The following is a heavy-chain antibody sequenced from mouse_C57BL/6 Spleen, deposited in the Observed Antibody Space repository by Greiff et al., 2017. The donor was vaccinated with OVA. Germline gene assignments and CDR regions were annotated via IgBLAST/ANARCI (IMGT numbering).Heavy chain of an antibody. Sequence: EVKVEESGGGLVQPGGSLSLSCAASGFTFTDYYMSWVRQPPGKALEWLGFIRNKANGYTTEYSASVKGRFTISRDNSQSILYLQMNALRAEDSATYYCARGGYGSSYADYWGQGTTLTVSS. D-gene: IGHD1-1*01. J-gene: IGHJ2*01. CDR1: GFTFTDYY. CDR2: IRNKANGYTT. V-gene: IGHV7-3*01. CDR3: ARGGYGSSYADY.